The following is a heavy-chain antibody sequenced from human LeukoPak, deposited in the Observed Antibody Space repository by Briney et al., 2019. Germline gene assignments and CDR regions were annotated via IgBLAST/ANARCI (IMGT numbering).Heavy chain of an antibody. V-gene: IGHV4-4*07. D-gene: IGHD3-22*01. CDR3: ARDSYYYDSSGYRGFDY. Sequence: SETLSLTCTVSGVSISSYFWSWIRQPAGKGVEWIGRIHTTGSTNYNPSLKSRVTMSVDTSKNQFSLKLSSVTAADTAVYYCARDSYYYDSSGYRGFDYWGQGTLVTVSS. J-gene: IGHJ4*02. CDR2: IHTTGST. CDR1: GVSISSYF.